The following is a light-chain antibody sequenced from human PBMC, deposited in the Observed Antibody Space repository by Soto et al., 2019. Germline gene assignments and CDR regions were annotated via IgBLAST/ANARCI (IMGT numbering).Light chain of an antibody. CDR2: GAS. J-gene: IGKJ1*01. CDR3: PQYGSSLWT. CDR1: QSDSSSY. V-gene: IGKV3-20*01. Sequence: EIVLTQSPGTLSLSPGERATLSCRASQSDSSSYLAWYRQKPGQAPRLLIYGASSRATGIPDRFSGSGSGTDFTLTISRLEPEDFAVYYCPQYGSSLWTFGQGTKVEIK.